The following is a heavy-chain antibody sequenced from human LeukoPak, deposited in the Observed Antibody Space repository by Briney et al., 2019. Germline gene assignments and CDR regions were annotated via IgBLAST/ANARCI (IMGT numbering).Heavy chain of an antibody. CDR3: VRHRASYFDY. CDR1: GGTLASHY. CDR2: IYYSGSA. D-gene: IGHD5-24*01. J-gene: IGHJ4*02. Sequence: SETLSLTCNVSGGTLASHYWSWVRQPPGKRLEWVGYIYYSGSADYNPSLKSRVTISVDTSKNQFSLRLKSVTAADTAVYYCVRHRASYFDYWGQGTLVLASS. V-gene: IGHV4-59*08.